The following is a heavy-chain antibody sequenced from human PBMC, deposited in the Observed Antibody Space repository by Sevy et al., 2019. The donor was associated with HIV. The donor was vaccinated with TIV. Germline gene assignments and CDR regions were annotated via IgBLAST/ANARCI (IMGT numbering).Heavy chain of an antibody. Sequence: GGSLRLSCEASGFTLSSYTMNWVRQSPGKGLEWVATFDRTDITHYADSVKGRFIISSDTAKNSLFLQMNSLRDDDTAMYFCVRDERAIASHFDYWGRGTLVTVSS. J-gene: IGHJ4*02. V-gene: IGHV3-48*02. CDR3: VRDERAIASHFDY. CDR1: GFTLSSYT. D-gene: IGHD2-21*01. CDR2: FDRTDIT.